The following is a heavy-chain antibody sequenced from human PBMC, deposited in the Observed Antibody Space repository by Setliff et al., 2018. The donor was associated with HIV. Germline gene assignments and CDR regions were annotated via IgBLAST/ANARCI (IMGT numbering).Heavy chain of an antibody. D-gene: IGHD3-10*01. V-gene: IGHV4-30-4*01. Sequence: SETLSLTCTVSGVSVRSDDHWSWVRQAPGKGLEWIGYFSYTDETYINYLEYFNSSLKNPLAITLDKPRNQFSLKLTSVTSADTAVDYCGTSGSGWYKTSPYYFDLWGQGTLVTVSS. CDR2: FSYTDET. CDR3: GTSGSGWYKTSPYYFDL. J-gene: IGHJ4*02. CDR1: GVSVRSDDH.